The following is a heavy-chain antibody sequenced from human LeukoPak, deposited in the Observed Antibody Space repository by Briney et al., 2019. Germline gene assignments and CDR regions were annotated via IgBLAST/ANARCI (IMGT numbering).Heavy chain of an antibody. CDR3: VKGCNSLGCTLFDN. J-gene: IGHJ4*02. Sequence: PGGSLRLSCAASGFTFSSYAMSWVRQAPGEGLEWVSTISGSGDTTYYADSMKGRVTISRDNSKNTLFLQVTGLRAEDTGVYYCVKGCNSLGCTLFDNWGQGTLVTVSS. V-gene: IGHV3-23*01. D-gene: IGHD2/OR15-2a*01. CDR1: GFTFSSYA. CDR2: ISGSGDTT.